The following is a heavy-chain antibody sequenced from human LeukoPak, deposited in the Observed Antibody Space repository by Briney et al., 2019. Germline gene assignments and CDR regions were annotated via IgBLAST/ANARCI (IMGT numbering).Heavy chain of an antibody. Sequence: GGSLRLSCAASGFTFSSYEMNWVRQAPGKGLEWVSYISSSGGTIYYADSVKGRFSTSRDNAKNSLYLQMNSLRAEDTAVYYCARDSDGGNDYWGQGTLVTVSS. V-gene: IGHV3-48*03. CDR3: ARDSDGGNDY. CDR2: ISSSGGTI. CDR1: GFTFSSYE. D-gene: IGHD4-23*01. J-gene: IGHJ4*02.